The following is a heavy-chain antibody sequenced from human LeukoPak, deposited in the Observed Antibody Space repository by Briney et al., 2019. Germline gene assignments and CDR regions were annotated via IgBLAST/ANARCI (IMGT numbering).Heavy chain of an antibody. J-gene: IGHJ6*02. V-gene: IGHV4-59*01. D-gene: IGHD3-3*01. Sequence: LETLSLTCTVSGGSISSYYWSWIRQPPGKGLEWIGYIYYSGSTNYNPSLKSRVTISVDTSKNQFSLKLSSVTAADTAVYYCARVDTPLRYYDFWSGYYPYNYYYYYGMDVWGQGTTVTVSS. CDR2: IYYSGST. CDR1: GGSISSYY. CDR3: ARVDTPLRYYDFWSGYYPYNYYYYYGMDV.